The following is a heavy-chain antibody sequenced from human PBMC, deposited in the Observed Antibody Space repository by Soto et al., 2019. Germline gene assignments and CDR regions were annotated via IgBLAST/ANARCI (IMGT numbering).Heavy chain of an antibody. D-gene: IGHD3-22*01. Sequence: VGSLRLSCAASGFTFSSYGMHWVRQAPGKGLEWVAVIWYDGSHKYYADSVKGRFTISRDNSKNTLYLQMNSLRAEDTAVYYCARDYYDSSGYYYYYDMDVWGQGTTVTVSS. J-gene: IGHJ6*02. CDR3: ARDYYDSSGYYYYYDMDV. CDR2: IWYDGSHK. V-gene: IGHV3-33*01. CDR1: GFTFSSYG.